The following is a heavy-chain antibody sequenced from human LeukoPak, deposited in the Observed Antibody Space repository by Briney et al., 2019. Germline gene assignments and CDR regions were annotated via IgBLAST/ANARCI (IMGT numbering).Heavy chain of an antibody. Sequence: SVKVSCKASGGTFSSYAISWVRQAPGQGLEWMGGIIPIFGTANYAQKFQGRVTITTDESTSTAYMELSSLRSEDTAVYYCVMGRSSGRRGGYFDYWGQGTLVTVSS. CDR3: VMGRSSGRRGGYFDY. CDR2: IIPIFGTA. J-gene: IGHJ4*02. CDR1: GGTFSSYA. D-gene: IGHD3-10*01. V-gene: IGHV1-69*05.